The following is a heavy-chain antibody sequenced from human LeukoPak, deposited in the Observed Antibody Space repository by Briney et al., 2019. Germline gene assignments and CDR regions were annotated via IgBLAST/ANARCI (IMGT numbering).Heavy chain of an antibody. CDR3: ARESRPGRGPGELLWFGESPTDY. V-gene: IGHV1-8*02. CDR1: GYTFTDYG. D-gene: IGHD3-10*01. CDR2: MNPNSGNT. J-gene: IGHJ4*02. Sequence: ASVKVSCKASGYTFTDYGISWVQQATGQGLEWMGWMNPNSGNTGYAQKFQGRVTMTRDTSISTAYMELSSLRSEDTAVYYCARESRPGRGPGELLWFGESPTDYWGQGTLVTVSS.